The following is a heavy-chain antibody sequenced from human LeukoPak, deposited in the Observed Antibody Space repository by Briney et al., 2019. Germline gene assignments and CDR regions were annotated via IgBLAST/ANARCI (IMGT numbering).Heavy chain of an antibody. D-gene: IGHD6-19*01. J-gene: IGHJ4*02. CDR3: ARTQYSSGWYVGGIFDY. Sequence: PSETLSLTCTVPGGSISSSSYYWGWIRQPPGKGLEWIGSIYYSGSTYYNPSLKSRVTISVDTSKNQSSLKLSSVTAADTAVYYCARTQYSSGWYVGGIFDYWGQGTLVTVSS. CDR2: IYYSGST. CDR1: GGSISSSSYY. V-gene: IGHV4-39*01.